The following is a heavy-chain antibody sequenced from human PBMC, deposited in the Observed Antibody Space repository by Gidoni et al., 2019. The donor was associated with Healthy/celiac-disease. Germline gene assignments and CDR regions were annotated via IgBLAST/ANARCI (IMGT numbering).Heavy chain of an antibody. CDR1: GFTFSSYS. V-gene: IGHV3-21*01. Sequence: EVQLVESGGGLVKPGGSLRLSCAASGFTFSSYSMNWVRQAPGKGLEWVSSISSSSSYIYYADSVKGRFTISRDNAKNSLYLQMNSLRAEDTAVYYCARLGIRGSSYFDYWGQGTLVTVSS. CDR3: ARLGIRGSSYFDY. D-gene: IGHD7-27*01. J-gene: IGHJ4*02. CDR2: ISSSSSYI.